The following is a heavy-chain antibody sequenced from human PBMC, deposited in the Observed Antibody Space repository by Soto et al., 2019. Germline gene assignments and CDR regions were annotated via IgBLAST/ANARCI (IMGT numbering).Heavy chain of an antibody. J-gene: IGHJ3*02. CDR3: ARVGGMTTVVTADAFDI. CDR2: ISSSSSYI. Sequence: EVQLVESGGGLVKPGGSLRLSCAASGFTFSSYSMNWVRQAPGKGLEWVSSISSSSSYIYYADSVKGRFTISRDNAKNSLYLQMNSLRAEDTAVYHCARVGGMTTVVTADAFDIWGQGTMVTVSS. V-gene: IGHV3-21*01. D-gene: IGHD4-17*01. CDR1: GFTFSSYS.